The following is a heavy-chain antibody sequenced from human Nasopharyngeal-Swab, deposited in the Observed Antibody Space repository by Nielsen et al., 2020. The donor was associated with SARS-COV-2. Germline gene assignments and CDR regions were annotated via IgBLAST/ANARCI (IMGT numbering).Heavy chain of an antibody. Sequence: ESLKISCAASGFSFNMYTMNWVRQAPGKGLEWVSAISSSGDYIYYAPSVKGRFTVSRDNAKNSFYLQMNSLRAEDTAVYYCARDTPAMFAYWGRGTLVTVSS. J-gene: IGHJ4*02. V-gene: IGHV3-21*01. CDR3: ARDTPAMFAY. CDR1: GFSFNMYT. CDR2: ISSSGDYI.